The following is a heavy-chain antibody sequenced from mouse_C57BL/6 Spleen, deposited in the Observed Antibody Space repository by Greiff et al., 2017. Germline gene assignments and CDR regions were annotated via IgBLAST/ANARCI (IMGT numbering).Heavy chain of an antibody. CDR1: GYTFTSYW. V-gene: IGHV1-69*01. Sequence: QVQLQQPGAELVMPGASVKLSCKASGYTFTSYWMHWVKQRPGQGLEWIGEIDPSDSYTNYNQRFKGKSTLTVDKSSSTAYMQLSSLTSEDSAVYYCARGGSRLYYFDYWGQGTTLTVSS. CDR2: IDPSDSYT. J-gene: IGHJ2*01. CDR3: ARGGSRLYYFDY.